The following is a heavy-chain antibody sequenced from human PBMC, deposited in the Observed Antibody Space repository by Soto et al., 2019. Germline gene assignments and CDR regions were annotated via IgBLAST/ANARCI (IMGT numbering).Heavy chain of an antibody. Sequence: QLQLQESGSGLVKPSQTLSLICAVSGGSISSGDYSWSWIRQPPGKGLEWSGYIYHSGSTSYNPSLKSRVTISVDGSKYQFSLQLSSVTAADRAVYYWARARGGFLGSQGMDVWGQGITVTVSS. CDR1: GGSISSGDYS. J-gene: IGHJ6*02. CDR3: ARARGGFLGSQGMDV. D-gene: IGHD3-3*01. V-gene: IGHV4-30-2*01. CDR2: IYHSGST.